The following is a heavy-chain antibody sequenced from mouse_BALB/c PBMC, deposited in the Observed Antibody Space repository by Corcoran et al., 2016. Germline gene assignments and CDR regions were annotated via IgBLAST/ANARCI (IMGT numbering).Heavy chain of an antibody. V-gene: IGHV1S136*01. CDR3: ARSGLVLPYCYFDV. Sequence: EVQLQQSGPELVKPGASVKMSCKASGYTFTSYVMHWVKQKPGQGLEWIGYINPYNDGTKYNEKFKGKATLTSDKSSSTAYMELSSLTSEDSAVYYCARSGLVLPYCYFDVWGAGTTVTVSS. J-gene: IGHJ1*01. D-gene: IGHD1-1*01. CDR1: GYTFTSYV. CDR2: INPYNDGT.